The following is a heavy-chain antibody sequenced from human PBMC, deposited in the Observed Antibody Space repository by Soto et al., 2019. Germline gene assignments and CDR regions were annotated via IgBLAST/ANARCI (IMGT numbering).Heavy chain of an antibody. CDR1: GFTFSSYA. CDR3: AILLHDAFDI. V-gene: IGHV3-30-3*01. CDR2: ISYDGSNK. Sequence: QVQLVESGGGVVQPGRSLRLSCAASGFTFSSYAMHWVRQAPGKGLEWVAVISYDGSNKYYADSVKGRFTISRDNYKNTLYLQMNSLRAEDTAVYYCAILLHDAFDIWGQGTMVTVSS. J-gene: IGHJ3*02. D-gene: IGHD3-10*01.